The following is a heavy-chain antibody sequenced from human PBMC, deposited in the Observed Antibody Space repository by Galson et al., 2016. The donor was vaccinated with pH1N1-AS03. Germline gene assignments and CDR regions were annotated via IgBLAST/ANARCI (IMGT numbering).Heavy chain of an antibody. J-gene: IGHJ4*02. CDR1: GFTFSGYS. Sequence: SLRLSCAASGFTFSGYSMNWFRQAPGKGLEWVSSISRSSTYIYYADSVKGRSTISRDNAKNSLFLQMHSLRAEDTAVYYCARTFPGRVVVVAAAMQEGPDYWGQGTLVTVSS. V-gene: IGHV3-21*03. CDR3: ARTFPGRVVVVAAAMQEGPDY. D-gene: IGHD2-2*01. CDR2: ISRSSTYI.